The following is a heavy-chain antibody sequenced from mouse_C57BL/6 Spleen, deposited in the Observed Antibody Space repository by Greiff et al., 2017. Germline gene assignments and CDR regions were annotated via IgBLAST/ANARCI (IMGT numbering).Heavy chain of an antibody. CDR2: IDPEDGDT. Sequence: VHVKQSGAELVRPGASVKLSCTASGFNIKDYYMHWVKQRPEQGLEWIGRIDPEDGDTEYAPKFQGKATMTADTSSNTAYLQLSSLTSEDTAVYYCTMRGNYDFDYWGQGTTLTVSS. CDR3: TMRGNYDFDY. J-gene: IGHJ2*01. D-gene: IGHD2-1*01. V-gene: IGHV14-1*01. CDR1: GFNIKDYY.